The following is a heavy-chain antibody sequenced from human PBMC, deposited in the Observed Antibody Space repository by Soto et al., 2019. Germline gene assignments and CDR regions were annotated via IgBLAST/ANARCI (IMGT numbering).Heavy chain of an antibody. J-gene: IGHJ4*02. Sequence: PSETLSLTCTVSGGSISSYYWSWIRQPPGKGLEWIGYIYYSGSTSSHPSLKSRVTISVDTSKNQFSLKLSSVTAADSAIYYCARYSGSYWHYLDFWGQGTLVTVSS. V-gene: IGHV4-59*01. CDR2: IYYSGST. D-gene: IGHD1-26*01. CDR3: ARYSGSYWHYLDF. CDR1: GGSISSYY.